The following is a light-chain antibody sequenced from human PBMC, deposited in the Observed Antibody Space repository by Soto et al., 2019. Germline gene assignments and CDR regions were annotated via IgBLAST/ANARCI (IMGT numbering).Light chain of an antibody. V-gene: IGLV2-14*03. CDR2: DVS. CDR1: SSDVGGYNY. J-gene: IGLJ1*01. CDR3: SSFTSSITYV. Sequence: QSALAQPASVSGSPGQSITISCTGTSSDVGGYNYVSWYQQYPGKAPKLMIYDVSNRPSGVSNRFSGSKSGNTASLTISGLQAEDEADSYCSSFTSSITYVFGTGTKVTVL.